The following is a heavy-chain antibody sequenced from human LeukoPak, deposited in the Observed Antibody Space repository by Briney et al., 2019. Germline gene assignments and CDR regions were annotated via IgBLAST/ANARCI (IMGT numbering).Heavy chain of an antibody. CDR3: ARGGIITSYAFEI. CDR2: ISSTSNYI. J-gene: IGHJ3*02. CDR1: GFTFSSYN. D-gene: IGHD1-26*01. Sequence: GGSLRLSCAASGFTFSSYNMNWVRLAPGKGLEWVSCISSTSNYIFYADSVRGRFTISRDNAKNSLYLQTDSLRAEDTAVYYCARGGIITSYAFEIWGQGAMVTVSS. V-gene: IGHV3-21*01.